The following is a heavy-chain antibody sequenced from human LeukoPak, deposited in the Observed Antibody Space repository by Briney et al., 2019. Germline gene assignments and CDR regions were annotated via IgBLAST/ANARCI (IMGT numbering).Heavy chain of an antibody. D-gene: IGHD3-22*01. CDR3: AKADDVVVITFFDY. CDR2: ISYDGSNK. V-gene: IGHV3-30*18. Sequence: GGSLRLSCAASGFTFSSYGIHWVRQAPGKGLEWVAVISYDGSNKYYADSVKGRFTISRDNSKNTLYLQMNSLRAEDTAVYYCAKADDVVVITFFDYWGQGTLVTVSS. J-gene: IGHJ4*02. CDR1: GFTFSSYG.